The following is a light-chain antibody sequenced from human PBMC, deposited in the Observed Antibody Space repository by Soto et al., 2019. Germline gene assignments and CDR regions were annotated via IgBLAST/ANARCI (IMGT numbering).Light chain of an antibody. CDR3: QQYNNWPPYT. J-gene: IGKJ5*01. Sequence: EIVLIQSPGTLSLSPGERATFSCRASQSVSSYLAWYQQKPGQAPRLLIYDSFNRATGIPARFSGSGSGTDFTLTISSLEPEDFAVYYCQQYNNWPPYTFGQGTRLEIK. CDR1: QSVSSY. CDR2: DSF. V-gene: IGKV3-11*01.